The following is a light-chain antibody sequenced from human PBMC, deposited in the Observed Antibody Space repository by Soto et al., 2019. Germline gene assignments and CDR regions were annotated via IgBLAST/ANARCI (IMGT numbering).Light chain of an antibody. CDR1: QTISSW. V-gene: IGKV1-5*03. CDR2: KAS. CDR3: QQYNSSPLT. Sequence: DIQMTQSPSTLSGSVGDRVTITCRASQTISSWLDWYQQKPGKAPKLLIYKASTLKSGVPSRFSGSGSGTEFTLTISSLQPDDFATYYCQQYNSSPLTFGGGTKVDIK. J-gene: IGKJ4*01.